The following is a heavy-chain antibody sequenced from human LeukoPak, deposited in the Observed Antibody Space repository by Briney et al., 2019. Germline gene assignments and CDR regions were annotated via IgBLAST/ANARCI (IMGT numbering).Heavy chain of an antibody. CDR2: IIPIFGTA. CDR1: GGTFISYA. V-gene: IGHV1-69*13. J-gene: IGHJ4*02. CDR3: ARGRPYGSGSYSDY. D-gene: IGHD3-10*01. Sequence: ASVKVSCKASGGTFISYAISWVRQAPGQGLEWMGGIIPIFGTANYAQKFQGRVTITADESTSTAYMELSSLRSEDTAVYYCARGRPYGSGSYSDYWGQGTLVTVSP.